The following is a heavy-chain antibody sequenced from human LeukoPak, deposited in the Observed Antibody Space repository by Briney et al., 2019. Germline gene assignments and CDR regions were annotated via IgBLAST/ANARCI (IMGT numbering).Heavy chain of an antibody. V-gene: IGHV3-66*01. CDR2: IYSGGST. CDR3: ARDGDEYSSSSGDY. J-gene: IGHJ4*02. CDR1: GFTVSSNC. Sequence: GGSLRLSCAASGFTVSSNCMSWVRQAPGKGLEWVSVIYSGGSTYYADSVKGRFTISRDNSKNTLYLQMNSLRAEDTAVYYCARDGDEYSSSSGDYWGQGTLVTVSS. D-gene: IGHD6-6*01.